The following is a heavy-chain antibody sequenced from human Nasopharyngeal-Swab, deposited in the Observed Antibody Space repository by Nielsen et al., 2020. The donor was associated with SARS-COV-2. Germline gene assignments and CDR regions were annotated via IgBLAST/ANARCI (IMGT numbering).Heavy chain of an antibody. CDR2: IYYSGRT. V-gene: IGHV4-61*05. Sequence: SETLSLTCTVSGDSIAYSTFYWGWIRQPPGKGLEWIGNIYYSGRTKYNPSLKSRVSISVDTSKNQFSLKLTSVIAADTAVYYCARGVDYADPFDYWGQGTLVTVSS. J-gene: IGHJ4*02. CDR3: ARGVDYADPFDY. D-gene: IGHD4-17*01. CDR1: GDSIAYSTFY.